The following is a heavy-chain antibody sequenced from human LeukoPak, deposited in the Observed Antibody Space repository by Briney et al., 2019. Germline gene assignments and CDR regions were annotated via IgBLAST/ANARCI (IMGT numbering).Heavy chain of an antibody. V-gene: IGHV1-46*01. J-gene: IGHJ4*02. D-gene: IGHD3-9*01. CDR1: GYTFTTYY. CDR2: INPSGVST. CDR3: ARARQTGFTFDY. Sequence: ASVKVSCKASGYTFTTYYIHWVRQSPGQRLEWMGIINPSGVSTSYAQKFQGRVTMTRDMSTSTVYMELSSLRSEDTAVYYCARARQTGFTFDYWGQGTLVTVSS.